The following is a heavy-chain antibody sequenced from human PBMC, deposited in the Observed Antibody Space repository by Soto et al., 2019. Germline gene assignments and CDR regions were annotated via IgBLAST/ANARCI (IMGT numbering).Heavy chain of an antibody. CDR3: ARSPPGTAMVIVAY. CDR2: IYSSGST. Sequence: SETLSLTCTVSGGSISNSYWSWIRQSPEKGLEWIGYIYSSGSTNYNPSLNSRVTISVDTSKNQFSLKLSSVTAADTAVYYCARSPPGTAMVIVAYWGQGTLVTVSS. V-gene: IGHV4-59*08. D-gene: IGHD5-18*01. J-gene: IGHJ4*02. CDR1: GGSISNSY.